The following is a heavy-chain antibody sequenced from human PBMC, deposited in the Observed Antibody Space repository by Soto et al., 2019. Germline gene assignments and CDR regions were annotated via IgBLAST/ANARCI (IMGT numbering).Heavy chain of an antibody. CDR1: GFPFSDYG. Sequence: QVQLAESGGGVVQPGGSLRLSCAASGFPFSDYGIDWIRQAPGKGLEWVAVISHEGGTQYYADSVRGRFTVSRDNSKNIVYLQMDSLRPEDTAVYFCAKEGSPKVSRWGDYWGQGTLVTVSS. V-gene: IGHV3-30*18. CDR3: AKEGSPKVSRWGDY. D-gene: IGHD1-26*01. CDR2: ISHEGGTQ. J-gene: IGHJ4*02.